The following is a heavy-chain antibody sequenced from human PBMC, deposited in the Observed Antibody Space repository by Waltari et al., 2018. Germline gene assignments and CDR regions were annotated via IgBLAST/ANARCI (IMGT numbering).Heavy chain of an antibody. V-gene: IGHV5-51*01. D-gene: IGHD5-18*01. J-gene: IGHJ4*02. Sequence: EVQLVQSGAEVKKSGESLKISCTGSGYSFSSYWIGWVRQMPGKGLEWMGLLFPGDSDVRYSPSFQGQVTISADKSINTAYLQWSTLKASDTAMYYCARQDVDTDLVHYFDHWGQGALVTVSS. CDR1: GYSFSSYW. CDR3: ARQDVDTDLVHYFDH. CDR2: LFPGDSDV.